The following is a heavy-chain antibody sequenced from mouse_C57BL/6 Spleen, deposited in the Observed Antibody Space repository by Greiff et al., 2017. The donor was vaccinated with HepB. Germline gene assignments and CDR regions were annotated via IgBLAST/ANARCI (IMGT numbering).Heavy chain of an antibody. CDR3: ASGSYYFDY. CDR2: IDPSDSYT. J-gene: IGHJ2*01. CDR1: GYTFTSYW. V-gene: IGHV1-59*01. Sequence: QVQLQQPGAELVRPGTSVKLSCKASGYTFTSYWVHWVKQRPGQGLEWIGVIDPSDSYTNYNQKFKGKATLTVDTSSSTAYMQLSSLTSEDSAVYYCASGSYYFDYWGQGTTLTVSS.